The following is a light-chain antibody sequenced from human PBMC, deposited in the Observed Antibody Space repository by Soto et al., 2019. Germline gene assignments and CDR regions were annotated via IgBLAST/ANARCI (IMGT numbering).Light chain of an antibody. CDR1: SSNIGAGYD. J-gene: IGLJ2*01. CDR3: QSYDSSLSGLI. Sequence: QSVLTQPPSVSGAPGQRVTISCTGNSSNIGAGYDVHWYQQVPGTAPKLLMYGNSNRPSGVPDRFSGSKSGTSASLAITGLQAEDDADYYCQSYDSSLSGLIFGGGTKVTVL. V-gene: IGLV1-40*01. CDR2: GNS.